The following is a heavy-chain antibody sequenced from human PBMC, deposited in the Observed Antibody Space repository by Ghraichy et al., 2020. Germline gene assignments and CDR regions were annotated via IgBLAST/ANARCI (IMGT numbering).Heavy chain of an antibody. Sequence: GSLRLSCVASGVSVRSDHMSWVRQAAGRGLEWVSIIYSGSTTTYYADSVKGRFTISRDSSKNTLYLQMNSLRAEDTALYYCARGGSGSEYWGQGTLVTVSS. CDR2: IYSGSTTT. CDR1: GVSVRSDH. V-gene: IGHV3-53*01. D-gene: IGHD6-19*01. J-gene: IGHJ4*02. CDR3: ARGGSGSEY.